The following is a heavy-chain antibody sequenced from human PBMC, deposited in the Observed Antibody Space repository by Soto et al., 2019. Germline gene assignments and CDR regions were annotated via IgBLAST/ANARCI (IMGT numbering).Heavy chain of an antibody. CDR3: AIVPAAIRYYYYMDV. D-gene: IGHD2-2*02. J-gene: IGHJ6*03. V-gene: IGHV4-39*01. CDR1: GGSISSSSYY. CDR2: IYYSGST. Sequence: SETLSLTCTVSGGSISSSSYYWGWIRQPPGKGLEWIGSIYYSGSTYYNPSLKSRVTISVDTSKNQFSLKLSSVTAADTAVYYCAIVPAAIRYYYYMDVWGKGTTVTVSS.